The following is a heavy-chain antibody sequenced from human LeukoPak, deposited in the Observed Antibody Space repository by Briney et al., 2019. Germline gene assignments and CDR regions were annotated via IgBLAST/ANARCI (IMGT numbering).Heavy chain of an antibody. CDR2: IYHSGST. J-gene: IGHJ4*02. CDR3: ARVGQQQLGDSFDY. D-gene: IGHD6-13*01. V-gene: IGHV4-38-2*01. CDR1: CYSISSGYY. Sequence: SETLSLTCAVSCYSISSGYYWGWIRQPPGKGLEWIGSIYHSGSTYYNPSLKSRVTISVDTSKNQFSLKLSSVTAADTAVYYCARVGQQQLGDSFDYWGQGTLVTVSS.